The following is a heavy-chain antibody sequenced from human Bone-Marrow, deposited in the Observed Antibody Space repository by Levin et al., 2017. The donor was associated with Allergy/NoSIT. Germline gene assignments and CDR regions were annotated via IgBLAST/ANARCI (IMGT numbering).Heavy chain of an antibody. CDR3: AKAHFLQYYYDSSGFEVY. Sequence: GESLKISCAASGFTFLNYAMSWVRQGPGKGLEWISGISANGDDTFYSDSVRGRFTVSRDNSRNTLYLQMNSLRVEDTAVYFCAKAHFLQYYYDSSGFEVYWGLGTQVTVSS. CDR1: GFTFLNYA. CDR2: ISANGDDT. J-gene: IGHJ4*02. V-gene: IGHV3-23*01. D-gene: IGHD3-22*01.